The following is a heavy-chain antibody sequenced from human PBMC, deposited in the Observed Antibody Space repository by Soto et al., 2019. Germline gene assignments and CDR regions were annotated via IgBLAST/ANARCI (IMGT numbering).Heavy chain of an antibody. CDR1: GFTFSNYA. CDR2: FSGDTDIT. D-gene: IGHD5-12*01. V-gene: IGHV3-23*01. Sequence: GGSLRLSCAASGFTFSNYAMSWVRQAPGKGLEWVSVFSGDTDITYYADSVKGRFTISRDNSKNTLYLQMNGLSAEDTAVYYCAKNGEATITVGFASWGQGPLVTVSS. J-gene: IGHJ4*02. CDR3: AKNGEATITVGFAS.